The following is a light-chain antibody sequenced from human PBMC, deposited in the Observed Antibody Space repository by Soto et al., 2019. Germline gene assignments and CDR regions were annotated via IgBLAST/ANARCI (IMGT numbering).Light chain of an antibody. V-gene: IGKV3D-15*01. CDR2: DAS. CDR3: QQYNSWPPIA. Sequence: ETVLTQSPGTLSLSPGERATLSCRASQSVTNNYLAWYQQKPGQAPRLLIYDASNRATGLPDRFSGSGSGTEFTLTISSLQSEDFAVYYCQQYNSWPPIAFGQGTRLEIK. CDR1: QSVTNN. J-gene: IGKJ5*01.